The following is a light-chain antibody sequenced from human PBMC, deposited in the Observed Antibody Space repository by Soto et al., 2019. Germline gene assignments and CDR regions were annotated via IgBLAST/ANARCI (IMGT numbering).Light chain of an antibody. CDR1: QSVSSN. J-gene: IGKJ2*01. V-gene: IGKV3-15*01. CDR3: QQYNNWPPYT. Sequence: EIVMTQSPATLSVSPGERATLSCRASQSVSSNLAWYQQKPGQAPRLLIYGASTRATGIPARFSGSGAGTEFTVTISRVRSEDVALYYCQQYNNWPPYTFGQGTKLEIK. CDR2: GAS.